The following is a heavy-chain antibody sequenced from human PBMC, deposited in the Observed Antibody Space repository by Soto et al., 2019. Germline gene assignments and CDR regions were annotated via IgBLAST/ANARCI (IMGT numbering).Heavy chain of an antibody. CDR2: IFYDGYT. CDR3: ARLQAAVPHY. J-gene: IGHJ4*02. D-gene: IGHD6-13*01. V-gene: IGHV4-39*01. Sequence: QVQLQESGPGLVMPSETLSLTCTVSGDSISGSPYFWGWIRKPPGKRLEWIGSIFYDGYTLYTPSLNSRVTISVDTSKNQFSLKLTSVAAADTAIYFCARLQAAVPHYWGQGILVTVSS. CDR1: GDSISGSPYF.